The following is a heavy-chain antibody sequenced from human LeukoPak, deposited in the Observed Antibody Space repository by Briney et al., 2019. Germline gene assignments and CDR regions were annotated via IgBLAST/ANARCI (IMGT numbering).Heavy chain of an antibody. V-gene: IGHV3-33*08. CDR1: GFTFSSYW. CDR3: ARDIRGYNPFDY. CDR2: IWYDGSNK. D-gene: IGHD5-24*01. J-gene: IGHJ4*02. Sequence: PGGSLRLSCAASGFTFSSYWMSWVRQAPGKGLEWVAVIWYDGSNKYYADSVKGRFTISRDNSKNTLYLQMNSLRAEDTAVYYCARDIRGYNPFDYWGQGTLVTVSS.